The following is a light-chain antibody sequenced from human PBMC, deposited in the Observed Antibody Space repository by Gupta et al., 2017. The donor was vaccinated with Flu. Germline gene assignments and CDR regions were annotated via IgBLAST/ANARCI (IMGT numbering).Light chain of an antibody. CDR2: GAS. Sequence: EIVLTQSPGTLSLSPGERATLSCRASQSVSSSYLAWYQQKPGQAPRLLIYGASSRATGIPDRFSDSGSGTDFTLTISRLEPEDFAVYYCQQYGSSPQPFGQGTRLEIK. J-gene: IGKJ5*01. CDR1: QSVSSSY. CDR3: QQYGSSPQP. V-gene: IGKV3-20*01.